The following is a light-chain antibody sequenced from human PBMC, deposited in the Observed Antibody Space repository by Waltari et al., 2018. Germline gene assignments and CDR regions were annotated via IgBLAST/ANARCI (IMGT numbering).Light chain of an antibody. J-gene: IGKJ4*01. V-gene: IGKV1-33*01. CDR2: DAS. CDR3: QQHYNLPLT. CDR1: QDIRNY. Sequence: DIQMTQSPSSLSASVGDSVTNTCQASQDIRNYLNWYQHKPGKAPKLLIYDASTLEAGVPSRFSGSGSGTYFTFTINSLQPEDVATYYCQQHYNLPLTFGGGTKVEI.